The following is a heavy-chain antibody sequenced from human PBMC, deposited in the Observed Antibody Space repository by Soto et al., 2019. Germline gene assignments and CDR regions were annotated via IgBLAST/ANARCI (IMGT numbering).Heavy chain of an antibody. CDR3: ARDFDDSSGYPGWFDP. CDR2: INPSGGST. D-gene: IGHD3-22*01. Sequence: ASVKASCQASGYTFTSYYMYWVRQAPGQGLEGMGIINPSGGSTSYAQKFQGRVTMTRDTSTSTVYMELSSLRSEDTAVYYCARDFDDSSGYPGWFDPWGQGTLVTVSS. J-gene: IGHJ5*02. CDR1: GYTFTSYY. V-gene: IGHV1-46*01.